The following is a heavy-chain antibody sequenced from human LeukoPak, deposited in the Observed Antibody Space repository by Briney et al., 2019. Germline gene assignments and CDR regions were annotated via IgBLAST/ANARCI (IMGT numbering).Heavy chain of an antibody. Sequence: GGSLRFSCAASGFTFTSHWMHWVRQVPGKGLVWVSRINSDGSNTFYADSVKGRFTISRDNAKNTLYLQMNSLGVEDAAVYYCARDLHWGASDYWGQGTLVTVSS. D-gene: IGHD1-26*01. CDR2: INSDGSNT. V-gene: IGHV3-74*01. J-gene: IGHJ4*02. CDR3: ARDLHWGASDY. CDR1: GFTFTSHW.